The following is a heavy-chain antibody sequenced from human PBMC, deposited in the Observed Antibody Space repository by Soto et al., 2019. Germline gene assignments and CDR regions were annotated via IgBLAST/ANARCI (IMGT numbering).Heavy chain of an antibody. CDR3: ARRKERSGPYYLDS. J-gene: IGHJ4*02. Sequence: QVQLVQSGAEVKKPGASVKVSWKASGYTFATYDFAWVRQATGQGLEWMGWMNPNTGNTGYAQAFRGRVTMTRNTSITTAYMELSSLRSEDTAVYFCARRKERSGPYYLDSWGQGTLVTVSS. V-gene: IGHV1-8*01. CDR1: GYTFATYD. CDR2: MNPNTGNT. D-gene: IGHD6-25*01.